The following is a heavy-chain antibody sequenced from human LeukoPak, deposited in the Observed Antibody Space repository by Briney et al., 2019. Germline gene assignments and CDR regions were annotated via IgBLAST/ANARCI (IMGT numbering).Heavy chain of an antibody. CDR1: GFIFSDYA. CDR3: ARDFGGLRWNYYFDY. CDR2: ISHDATNE. Sequence: GKSLRLSCVASGFIFSDYAMHWVRQAPGKGLEWMAIISHDATNEYHADSVKGRFTISRDNSKNTLYLQMNGLIPEDTAVYLCARDFGGLRWNYYFDYWGQGTLVTVSS. J-gene: IGHJ4*02. D-gene: IGHD4-23*01. V-gene: IGHV3-30*04.